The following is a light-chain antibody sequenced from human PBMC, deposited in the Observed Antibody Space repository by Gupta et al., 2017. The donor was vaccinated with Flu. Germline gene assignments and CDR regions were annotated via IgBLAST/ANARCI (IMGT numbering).Light chain of an antibody. V-gene: IGKV3-20*01. CDR3: QQCDSSSWT. J-gene: IGKJ1*01. CDR1: QSVSSSY. Sequence: EIVLTQSPGTLSLSPGERATLSCRASQSVSSSYLAWYQQKPGQAPRLLIYGASSRATGIPDRFSGSGPGTDFTLTISRLEPEDFAVYYCQQCDSSSWTFGQGTKGE. CDR2: GAS.